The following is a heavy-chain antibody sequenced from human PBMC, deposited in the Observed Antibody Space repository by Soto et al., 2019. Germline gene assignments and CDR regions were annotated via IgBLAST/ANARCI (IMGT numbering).Heavy chain of an antibody. V-gene: IGHV1-69*13. CDR1: GGTFSSYA. CDR2: IIPVFGTV. CDR3: ARGWNDFPH. D-gene: IGHD1-1*01. Sequence: GASVKVSCKASGGTFSSYAISWVRQAPGQGLECMGGIIPVFGTVNYAQKFQGRVTINADESTSTVYMELSSLRSEDTAVYYCARGWNDFPHWGQGTLVTVSS. J-gene: IGHJ1*01.